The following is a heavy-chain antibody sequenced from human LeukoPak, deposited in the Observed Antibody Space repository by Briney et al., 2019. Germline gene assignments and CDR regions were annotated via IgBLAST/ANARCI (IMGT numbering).Heavy chain of an antibody. Sequence: ASVTVSCKASGYSFTTYGITWVRQAPGQGLEWMGWISTYNGNTKYSQKLQGRVTMTTDTSTTTVYMELRSLRSDDTAVYYCGGSEMAGAFDYWGQGTLVTVSS. J-gene: IGHJ4*02. V-gene: IGHV1-18*01. CDR2: ISTYNGNT. CDR1: GYSFTTYG. D-gene: IGHD6-19*01. CDR3: GGSEMAGAFDY.